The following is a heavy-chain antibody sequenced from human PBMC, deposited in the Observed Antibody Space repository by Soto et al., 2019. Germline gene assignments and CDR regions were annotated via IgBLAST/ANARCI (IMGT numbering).Heavy chain of an antibody. D-gene: IGHD1-26*01. J-gene: IGHJ4*02. CDR2: ISYDGSNK. V-gene: IGHV3-30-3*01. Sequence: HPGGSLRLSCAASGFTFSSYAMHWVRQAPGKGLEWVAVISYDGSNKYYADSVKGRFTISRDNSKNTLYLQMNSLRAEDTAVYYCARDETFPETVGARPQGFDYWGQGTLVTVSS. CDR1: GFTFSSYA. CDR3: ARDETFPETVGARPQGFDY.